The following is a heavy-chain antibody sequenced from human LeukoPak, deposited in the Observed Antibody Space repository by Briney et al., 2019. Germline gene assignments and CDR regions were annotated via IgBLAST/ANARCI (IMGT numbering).Heavy chain of an antibody. Sequence: GGSLRLSCAASGFTFSSYGMHWVRQAPGKGLEWVSVIYSGGSTYYADSVKGRFTISRDNSKNTLYLQMNSLRAEDTAVYYCARETIATRPPGWFDPWGQGTLVTVSS. D-gene: IGHD6-6*01. CDR1: GFTFSSYG. CDR2: IYSGGST. CDR3: ARETIATRPPGWFDP. J-gene: IGHJ5*02. V-gene: IGHV3-53*01.